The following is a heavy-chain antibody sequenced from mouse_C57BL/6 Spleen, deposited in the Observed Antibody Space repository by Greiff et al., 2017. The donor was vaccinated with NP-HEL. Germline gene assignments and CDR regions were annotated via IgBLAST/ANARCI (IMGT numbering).Heavy chain of an antibody. J-gene: IGHJ3*01. V-gene: IGHV1-76*01. D-gene: IGHD4-1*01. CDR1: GYTFTDYY. CDR2: IYPGSGNT. CDR3: ARNWEGWLAY. Sequence: QVQLKQSGAELVRPGASVKLSCKASGYTFTDYYINWVKQRPGQGLEWIARIYPGSGNTYYNEKFKGKATLTAEKSCSTAYMQLSSLTSEDSSVYFCARNWEGWLAYWGQGTLVTVSA.